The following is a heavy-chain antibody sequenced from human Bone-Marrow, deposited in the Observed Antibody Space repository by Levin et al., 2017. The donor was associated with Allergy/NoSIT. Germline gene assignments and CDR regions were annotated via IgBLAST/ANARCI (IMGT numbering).Heavy chain of an antibody. J-gene: IGHJ5*02. CDR2: IRSKANSYAT. CDR3: TTRSRIAVAGTLDWFDP. Sequence: GESLKISCAASGFTFSGSAMHWVRQASGKGLEWVGRIRSKANSYATAYAASVKGRFTISRDDSKNTAYLQMNSLKTEDTAVYYCTTRSRIAVAGTLDWFDPWGQGTLVTVSS. CDR1: GFTFSGSA. V-gene: IGHV3-73*01. D-gene: IGHD6-19*01.